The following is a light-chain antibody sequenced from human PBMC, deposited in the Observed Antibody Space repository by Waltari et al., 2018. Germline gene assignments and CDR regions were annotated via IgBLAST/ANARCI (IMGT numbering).Light chain of an antibody. CDR2: MAS. CDR3: QQYSSFST. CDR1: QSVGTW. Sequence: DIQMTQSPGTMSAPVGDRVTISCRASQSVGTWLAWYQQKPGKAPKLLIYMASSLESGVPSRFSGSGSGTEFTLTISSLQPDDFATYSCQQYSSFSTFGQRTK. J-gene: IGKJ2*01. V-gene: IGKV1-5*03.